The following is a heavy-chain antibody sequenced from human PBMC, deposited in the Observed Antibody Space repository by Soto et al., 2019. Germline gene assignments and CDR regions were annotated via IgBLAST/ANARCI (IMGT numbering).Heavy chain of an antibody. CDR1: GFTFSSSW. J-gene: IGHJ4*02. CDR2: INGDGKTA. Sequence: GGSLRLSCAASGFTFSSSWMHWVRQAPGKGLVWVSGINGDGKTATYADSVKGRFIISRDNAKNILYLQMNSLTAEDTAVYYCARPRYDGSGTPFDHWGQGSLVTVSS. CDR3: ARPRYDGSGTPFDH. V-gene: IGHV3-74*01. D-gene: IGHD3-22*01.